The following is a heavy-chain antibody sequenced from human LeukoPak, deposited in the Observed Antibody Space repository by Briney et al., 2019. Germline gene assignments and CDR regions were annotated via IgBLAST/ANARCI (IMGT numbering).Heavy chain of an antibody. Sequence: HPGGSLRLSCAASGFTFSSYAMHWVRQAPGKGLEWVAVISYDGSNKYYADSVKGRFTISRDNSKNTLYLQMNSLRAEDTAVYYCARGGSGWYANWSDPWGQGTLVTVSS. CDR2: ISYDGSNK. V-gene: IGHV3-30*04. CDR1: GFTFSSYA. D-gene: IGHD6-19*01. J-gene: IGHJ5*02. CDR3: ARGGSGWYANWSDP.